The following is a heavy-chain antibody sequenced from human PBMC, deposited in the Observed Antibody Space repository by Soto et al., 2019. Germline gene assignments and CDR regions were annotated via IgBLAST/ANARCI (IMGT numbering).Heavy chain of an antibody. D-gene: IGHD6-13*01. J-gene: IGHJ6*02. Sequence: GGSLRLSCAASGFTFSSYGVHWVRQAPGKGLEWVAVISYDGSNKYYADSVKGRFTISRDNSKNTLYLQMNSLRAEDTAVYYCAKDQGDSSSWLYGMDVWGQGTTVTVSS. CDR2: ISYDGSNK. CDR3: AKDQGDSSSWLYGMDV. V-gene: IGHV3-30*18. CDR1: GFTFSSYG.